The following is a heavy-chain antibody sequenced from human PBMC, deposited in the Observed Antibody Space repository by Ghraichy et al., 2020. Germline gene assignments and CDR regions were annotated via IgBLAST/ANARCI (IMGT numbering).Heavy chain of an antibody. Sequence: SQTLSLTCAISGDSVSSNSAAWNWIRQSPSRGLEWLGRTYYRSKWYNDYAVSVKSRITINPDTSKNQFSLQLNSVTPEDTAVYYCARETGLFLAGTMQRGGFDYWGQGTLVTVSS. D-gene: IGHD1-1*01. J-gene: IGHJ4*02. CDR3: ARETGLFLAGTMQRGGFDY. CDR2: TYYRSKWYN. CDR1: GDSVSSNSAA. V-gene: IGHV6-1*01.